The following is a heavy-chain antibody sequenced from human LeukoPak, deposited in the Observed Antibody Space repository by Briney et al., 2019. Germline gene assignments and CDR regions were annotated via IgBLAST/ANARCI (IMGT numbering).Heavy chain of an antibody. CDR1: GFTFSSYW. V-gene: IGHV3-7*01. Sequence: GGSLRLSCAASGFTFSSYWMSWVRQAPGKGPEGVANIKQDGSEKYYVDSVKGRFTISRDNAKNSLYLQMNSLRAEDTAVYYCARGEDYGTNSFDYWGQGTLVTVSS. D-gene: IGHD4-17*01. CDR2: IKQDGSEK. CDR3: ARGEDYGTNSFDY. J-gene: IGHJ4*02.